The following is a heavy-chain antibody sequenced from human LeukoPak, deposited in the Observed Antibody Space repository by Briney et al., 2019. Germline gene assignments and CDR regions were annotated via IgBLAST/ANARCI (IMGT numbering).Heavy chain of an antibody. CDR3: ARDVGEGTIVGS. J-gene: IGHJ4*02. CDR1: GYSINSGYH. D-gene: IGHD1-26*01. CDR2: IYHSGST. Sequence: SETLSLTCIVSGYSINSGYHWGWIRQPPGKGLEWIGSIYHSGSTNYNPSLKSRVTISVDTSKNQFSLKLSSVTAADTAVYYCARDVGEGTIVGSWGQGTLVTVSS. V-gene: IGHV4-38-2*02.